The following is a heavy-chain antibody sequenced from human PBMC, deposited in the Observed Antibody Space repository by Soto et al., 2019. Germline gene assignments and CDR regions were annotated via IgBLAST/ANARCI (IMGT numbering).Heavy chain of an antibody. CDR3: ARDISSSWYWYFDL. Sequence: EVQLVESGGGLVQPGGSLRLSCAASGFTVSSNYMSWVRQAPGKGLEWVSVIYSGGSTYYADSVKGRFTISRDNSKNTLYLQMNSLRAEDTAVYYCARDISSSWYWYFDLWGRGTLVTVSS. CDR2: IYSGGST. J-gene: IGHJ2*01. V-gene: IGHV3-66*01. CDR1: GFTVSSNY. D-gene: IGHD6-13*01.